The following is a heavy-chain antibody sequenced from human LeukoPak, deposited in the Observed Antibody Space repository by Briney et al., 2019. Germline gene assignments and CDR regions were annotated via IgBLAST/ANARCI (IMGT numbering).Heavy chain of an antibody. V-gene: IGHV3-23*01. J-gene: IGHJ3*02. CDR3: AKDLDFFGNAFDI. CDR1: GFTFSSYA. D-gene: IGHD3-16*01. CDR2: ISGSGGST. Sequence: VGLGGSLRLSCAASGFTFSSYAMSWVRQAPGKGLEWVSAISGSGGSTYYADSVKGRFTISRDNSKNTLYLQMNSLRAEDTAVYYCAKDLDFFGNAFDIWGQGTMVTVSS.